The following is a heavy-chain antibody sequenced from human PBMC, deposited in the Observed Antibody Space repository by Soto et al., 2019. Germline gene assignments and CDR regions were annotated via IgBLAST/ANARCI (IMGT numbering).Heavy chain of an antibody. Sequence: QVQLQESGPGLVKPSETLSLTCTVSGGSVSSGSYYWSWIRQPPGKGLKWIGYIHYSGSTNYNPSLKSRVTQSVDTDKNQFSPELSSVTAADTAVYYCARSPLSSSWYFDLWGRGTLVTVSS. CDR1: GGSVSSGSYY. CDR3: ARSPLSSSWYFDL. CDR2: IHYSGST. V-gene: IGHV4-61*01. J-gene: IGHJ2*01. D-gene: IGHD6-6*01.